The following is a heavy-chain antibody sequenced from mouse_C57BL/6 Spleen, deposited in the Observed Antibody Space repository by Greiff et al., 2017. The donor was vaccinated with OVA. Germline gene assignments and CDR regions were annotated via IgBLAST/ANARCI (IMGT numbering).Heavy chain of an antibody. V-gene: IGHV1-75*01. CDR2: IFTGCGSP. CDR1: GYTFTDYY. J-gene: IGHJ3*01. Sequence: QVQLQQSGPELVKPAASVKLSCKSSGYTFTDYYINWVQQRPGQGLEWIVWIFTGCGSPYYNDKFKGKATITVDKSSSTAYMLLSSLTSEDTAVYVCARSGTVFFAYWGKGTLVTVSA. D-gene: IGHD3-1*01. CDR3: ARSGTVFFAY.